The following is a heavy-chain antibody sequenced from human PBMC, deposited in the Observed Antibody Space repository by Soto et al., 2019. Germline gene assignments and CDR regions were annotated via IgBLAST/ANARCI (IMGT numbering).Heavy chain of an antibody. D-gene: IGHD2-15*01. CDR1: VGTFSSYA. V-gene: IGHV1-69*01. CDR2: IIPIFGTA. Sequence: QVQLVQSGAEVKKPGSSVKVSCKASVGTFSSYAISWVRQAPGQGLEWMGGIIPIFGTANYAQKFQGRVTITADESTSTEHKELSSLRSEDTAVYYCAREGGRKIGFNPPDYWGQGNLVTVSS. CDR3: AREGGRKIGFNPPDY. J-gene: IGHJ4*02.